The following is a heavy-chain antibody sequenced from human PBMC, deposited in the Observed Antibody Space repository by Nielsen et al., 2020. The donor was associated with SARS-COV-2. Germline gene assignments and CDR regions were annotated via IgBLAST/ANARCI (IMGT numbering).Heavy chain of an antibody. CDR3: AVYYGGKSRSDDY. Sequence: ASVKVSCKASGYTLTSYAMNWVRQAPGQGLEWMGWINTNTGNPTYAQGFTGRYVFSLDTSVSTAYLQISDLKTEDTAVYYCAVYYGGKSRSDDYWGQGTLVTVSS. J-gene: IGHJ4*02. D-gene: IGHD4-23*01. V-gene: IGHV7-4-1*02. CDR2: INTNTGNP. CDR1: GYTLTSYA.